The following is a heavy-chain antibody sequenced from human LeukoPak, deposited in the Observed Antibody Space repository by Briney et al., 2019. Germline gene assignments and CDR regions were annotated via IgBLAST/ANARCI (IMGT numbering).Heavy chain of an antibody. CDR1: GGSISSYY. V-gene: IGHV4-59*01. CDR3: ASLRADYGVYYFDY. D-gene: IGHD4-17*01. CDR2: ISYSGNT. J-gene: IGHJ4*02. Sequence: SETLSLTCTVSGGSISSYYWSWIRQPPGKGLEWIRYISYSGNTNYSPSLKSRAAISVDTSKNQFSLKLSSVTAADTAVYYCASLRADYGVYYFDYWGQGTLVTVSS.